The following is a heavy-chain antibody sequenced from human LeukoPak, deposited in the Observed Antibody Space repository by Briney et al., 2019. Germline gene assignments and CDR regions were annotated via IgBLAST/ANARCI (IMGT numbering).Heavy chain of an antibody. CDR1: GFSFSSYE. CDR3: AELGITMIGGV. D-gene: IGHD3-10*02. V-gene: IGHV3-48*03. J-gene: IGHJ6*04. Sequence: GGSLRLSCAASGFSFSSYEMNWVRQAPGKGLEWVSYIGSSGSTVYYADSVKGRFTISRDNAKNSLYLQMNSLRAEDTAVYYCAELGITMIGGVWGKGTTVTISS. CDR2: IGSSGSTV.